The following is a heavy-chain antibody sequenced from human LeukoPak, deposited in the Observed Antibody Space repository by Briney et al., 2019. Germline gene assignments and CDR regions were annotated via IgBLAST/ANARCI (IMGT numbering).Heavy chain of an antibody. D-gene: IGHD3-22*01. V-gene: IGHV4-39*07. CDR1: GGSISSSTYY. Sequence: SETLSLTCTVSGGSISSSTYYWGWIRQPPGRGLDWIGSIYYNGSTYYNPSLKSRVTISVDTSKNQFSLKLSSVTAADTAVYYCARAAWYYDSSGYYFSGPVDYWGQGTLVTVSS. CDR2: IYYNGST. J-gene: IGHJ4*02. CDR3: ARAAWYYDSSGYYFSGPVDY.